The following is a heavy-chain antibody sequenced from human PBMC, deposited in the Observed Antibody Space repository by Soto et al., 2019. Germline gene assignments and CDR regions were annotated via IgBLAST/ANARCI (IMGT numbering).Heavy chain of an antibody. D-gene: IGHD2-15*01. CDR1: GGSISSYY. J-gene: IGHJ4*02. V-gene: IGHV4-59*08. CDR3: ARHRPYSSPCYFDY. Sequence: QVRLQESGPGLVKPSETLSLTCTVSGGSISSYYWSWIRQPPGKGLEWIGYIYYTGSTNYNPSPKSRVTISVDTSKKQFSLKLSSVTAADTAVYYCARHRPYSSPCYFDYWGQGTLVTVSS. CDR2: IYYTGST.